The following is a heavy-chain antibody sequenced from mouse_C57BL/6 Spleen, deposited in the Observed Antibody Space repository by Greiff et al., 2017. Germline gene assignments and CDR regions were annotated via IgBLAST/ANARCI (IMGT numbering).Heavy chain of an antibody. CDR3: RSRGGGDYYFDD. V-gene: IGHV1-64*01. D-gene: IGHD3-3*01. CDR1: GYTFTSYW. J-gene: IGHJ2*01. CDR2: IHPNSGST. Sequence: QVQLQQPGAELVKPGASVKLSCKASGYTFTSYWMHWVKQRPGQGLEWIGMIHPNSGSTKYNEKFKSKATLTVDKSSSTAYMQLSSLTSEDSAVFFCRSRGGGDYYFDDWGQSTTLTCAS.